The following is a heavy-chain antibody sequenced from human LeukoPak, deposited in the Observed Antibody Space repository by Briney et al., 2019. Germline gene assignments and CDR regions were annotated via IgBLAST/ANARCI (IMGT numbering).Heavy chain of an antibody. CDR2: IYHSGST. CDR3: ARGPIRFGELLGGDYYYYMDV. D-gene: IGHD3-10*01. V-gene: IGHV4-4*02. CDR1: GGSISSSNW. Sequence: PSETLSLTCAVSGGSISSSNWWSWVRQPPGKGLEWIGEIYHSGSTNYNPSLKSRVTISVDKSKNQFSLKLSSVTAADTAVYYCARGPIRFGELLGGDYYYYMDVWGKGTTVTVSS. J-gene: IGHJ6*03.